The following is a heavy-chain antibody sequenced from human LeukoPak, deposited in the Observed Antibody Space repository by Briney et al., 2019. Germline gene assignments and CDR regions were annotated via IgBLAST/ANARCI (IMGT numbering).Heavy chain of an antibody. CDR2: ISFDGKNQ. D-gene: IGHD4-11*01. CDR1: GLNFNNSG. J-gene: IGHJ4*02. CDR3: AKDLPAETKMGGFDF. Sequence: GGSLRLSCAGSGLNFNNSGMHWVRQAPGKGLEWVAVISFDGKNQHYAGSVKGRFTTSRDNSKNTVYLQMNSLRPEDTAVYYCAKDLPAETKMGGFDFWGQGALVTISS. V-gene: IGHV3-30*18.